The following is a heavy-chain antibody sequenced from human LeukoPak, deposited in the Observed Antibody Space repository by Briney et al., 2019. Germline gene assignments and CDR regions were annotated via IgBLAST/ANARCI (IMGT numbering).Heavy chain of an antibody. CDR2: IFYTGNT. Sequence: SETLSLTCTVSGGSISTYYWNWIRRPPGKGLEWIGYIFYTGNTYYNPSLKSRVTISVDTSKNQFSLKLSSVTVADTAVYYCARGTYTMTTDAFDIWGQGTMVTVSS. D-gene: IGHD2-2*02. CDR1: GGSISTYY. CDR3: ARGTYTMTTDAFDI. V-gene: IGHV4-59*12. J-gene: IGHJ3*02.